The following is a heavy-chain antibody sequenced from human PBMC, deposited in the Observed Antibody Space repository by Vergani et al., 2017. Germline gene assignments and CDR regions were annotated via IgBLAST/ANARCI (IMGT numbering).Heavy chain of an antibody. Sequence: QVQLVQSGAEVKKPGASVKVSCKASGYTFTSYDINWVRQATGQGLEWMGWMNPNSGNTGYAQKFQGRVTMTRNTSISTAYMELSSLRSEDTAVYYCASGIVGATTFSYYYGMDVWGQGTTVTVSS. CDR2: MNPNSGNT. CDR3: ASGIVGATTFSYYYGMDV. CDR1: GYTFTSYD. D-gene: IGHD1-26*01. J-gene: IGHJ6*02. V-gene: IGHV1-8*01.